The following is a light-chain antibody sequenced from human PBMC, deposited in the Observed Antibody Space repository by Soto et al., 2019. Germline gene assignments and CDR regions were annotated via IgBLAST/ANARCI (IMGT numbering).Light chain of an antibody. CDR2: EVS. Sequence: QSVLTQPRSVSGSPGQSVTISCTGTSSDVGGYVSWYQQHPGKAPKVMIYEVSKRPSGVPDRFSGSKSGNTASLSISGLQAEDEADYHCSSYADNYNVIFGGGTKLTVL. CDR3: SSYADNYNVI. V-gene: IGLV2-11*01. CDR1: SSDVGGY. J-gene: IGLJ2*01.